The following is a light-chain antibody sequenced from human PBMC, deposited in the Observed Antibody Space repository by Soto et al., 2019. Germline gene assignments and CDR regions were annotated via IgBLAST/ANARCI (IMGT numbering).Light chain of an antibody. CDR3: AAWDDSLNGVV. CDR1: SSNIGSNT. Sequence: QAVVTQPPSASGTPGQRGTISCSGSSSNIGSNTVNWYQQLPGTAPKLLLYSNNQRPSGVPDRFSGSKSGTSASLAISGLQSEDAADYYCAAWDDSLNGVVFGGGTQLTVL. V-gene: IGLV1-44*01. J-gene: IGLJ2*01. CDR2: SNN.